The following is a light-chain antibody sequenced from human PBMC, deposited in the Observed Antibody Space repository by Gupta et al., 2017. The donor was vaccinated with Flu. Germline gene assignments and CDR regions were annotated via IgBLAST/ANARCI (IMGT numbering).Light chain of an antibody. CDR3: QVWDNDSVF. Sequence: YVLTQAPSVSVAPGQTARISCGGNYIGSKSVHWYRQKPGQAPVLVVYDDNDRPSGIPERFSGSMSEDKATLTISRVEVGDEADYYCQVWDNDSVFFGGGTKLTVL. V-gene: IGLV3-21*02. CDR2: DDN. J-gene: IGLJ2*01. CDR1: YIGSKS.